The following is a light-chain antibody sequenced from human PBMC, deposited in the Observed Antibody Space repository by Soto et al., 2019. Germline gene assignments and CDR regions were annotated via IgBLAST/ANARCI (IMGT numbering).Light chain of an antibody. CDR3: QQFGSSLYT. V-gene: IGKV3-20*01. CDR2: GAS. J-gene: IGKJ2*01. CDR1: QSVSDNN. Sequence: VLTQSPVTLSLSPGDRGALSCRASQSVSDNNLAWYQLRPGQAPRLLIYGASRRATGIPDRFSGSGSGTDFTLTISGLEPEDFAVYYCQQFGSSLYTFGQGTKVDIK.